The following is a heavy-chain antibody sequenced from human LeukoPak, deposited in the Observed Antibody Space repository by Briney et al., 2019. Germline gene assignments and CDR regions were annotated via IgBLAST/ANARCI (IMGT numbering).Heavy chain of an antibody. CDR2: ISVSGTTI. Sequence: PGGSLRLSSAASGFTFSDYEMNWVRQAPGKGLEWLSHISVSGTTIHYADSVKGRFTISRDNAKNSVYLQMTSLRAEDTALYYCAKDATAVPGTVYMDVWGKGTTVTISS. CDR3: AKDATAVPGTVYMDV. D-gene: IGHD2-2*01. J-gene: IGHJ6*03. CDR1: GFTFSDYE. V-gene: IGHV3-48*03.